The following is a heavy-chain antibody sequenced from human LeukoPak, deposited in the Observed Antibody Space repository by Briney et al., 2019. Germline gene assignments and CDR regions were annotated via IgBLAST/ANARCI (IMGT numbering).Heavy chain of an antibody. J-gene: IGHJ4*02. CDR2: IRYDGSNK. Sequence: GGSLRLSCAASGFTFSSYGMHWVRQAPGKGLEWVAFIRYDGSNKYYADSVKGRFTISRDNSKNTLYLQMNSLRAEDTAVYYCAKGNYYDSSGYDYWGQGTLVTVSS. CDR3: AKGNYYDSSGYDY. CDR1: GFTFSSYG. D-gene: IGHD3-22*01. V-gene: IGHV3-30*02.